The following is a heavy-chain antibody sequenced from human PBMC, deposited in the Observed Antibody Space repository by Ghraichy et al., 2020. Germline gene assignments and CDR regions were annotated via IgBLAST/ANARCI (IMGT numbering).Heavy chain of an antibody. CDR1: GGSFSGYY. CDR2: INHSGST. V-gene: IGHV4-34*01. CDR3: ASTYYDFWSGYYERYFDY. J-gene: IGHJ4*02. Sequence: ESLNISCAVYGGSFSGYYWSWIRQPPGKGLEWIGEINHSGSTNYNPSLKSRVTISVDTSKNQFSLKLSSVTAADTAVYYCASTYYDFWSGYYERYFDYWGQGTLVTVSS. D-gene: IGHD3-3*01.